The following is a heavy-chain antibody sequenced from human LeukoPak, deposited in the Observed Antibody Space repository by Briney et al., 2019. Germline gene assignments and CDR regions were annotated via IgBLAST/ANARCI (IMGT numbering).Heavy chain of an antibody. Sequence: ASVKVCCKAFGYIFTIYGISWVRQAPGQGLEWMGWISAYNGDTNYAQEFQDRITVTADTSTSTAYMELRSLRSDDTAVYYCTRAGDALDIWGPGTMVTVSS. CDR2: ISAYNGDT. J-gene: IGHJ3*02. CDR3: TRAGDALDI. V-gene: IGHV1-18*01. CDR1: GYIFTIYG. D-gene: IGHD3-10*01.